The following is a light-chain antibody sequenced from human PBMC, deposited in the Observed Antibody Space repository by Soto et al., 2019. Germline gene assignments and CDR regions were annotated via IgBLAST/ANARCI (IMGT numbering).Light chain of an antibody. CDR1: QGISNS. CDR2: TAS. V-gene: IGKV1-27*01. CDR3: QKYNSAPLT. J-gene: IGKJ4*01. Sequence: DIQMTQYPSSLSASVGDRVTITCRASQGISNSLAWYQQKPGKVPKLLIYTASTLQSGVPSRFSGRGFGTDFTLTITSLQPEDVATYYCQKYNSAPLTFGGGTKVEIK.